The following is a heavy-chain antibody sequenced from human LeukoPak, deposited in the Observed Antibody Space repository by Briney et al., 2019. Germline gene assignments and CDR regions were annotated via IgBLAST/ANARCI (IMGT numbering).Heavy chain of an antibody. V-gene: IGHV4-59*01. Sequence: SETLSLTCTVSGGSISGSYWSWIRQPTGKGLEWIAYMYNSGSTNYNPSLKSRVTISIDTSKNQFSLKLSSLTAADTAIYYCARGIESYSDYGYWGQGILVTVSS. J-gene: IGHJ4*02. CDR2: MYNSGST. CDR3: ARGIESYSDYGY. CDR1: GGSISGSY. D-gene: IGHD4-11*01.